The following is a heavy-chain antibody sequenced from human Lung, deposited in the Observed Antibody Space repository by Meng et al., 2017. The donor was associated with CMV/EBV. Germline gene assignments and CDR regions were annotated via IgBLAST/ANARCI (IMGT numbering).Heavy chain of an antibody. V-gene: IGHV4-4*02. CDR2: IPHRGSS. Sequence: GPALCKPSEYLSLTCAVSGDSIPNHNWWAWVRQPPGKGLEWIGEIPHRGSSAYNPSLKSRVSMSIDKSKNQFSLKLTSVTAADTAVYHCLRRSGGSVWGQGTLVTVSS. CDR1: GDSIPNHNW. J-gene: IGHJ1*01. D-gene: IGHD3-10*01. CDR3: LRRSGGSV.